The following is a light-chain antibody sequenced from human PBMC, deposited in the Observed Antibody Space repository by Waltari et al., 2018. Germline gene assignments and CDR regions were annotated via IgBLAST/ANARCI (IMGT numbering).Light chain of an antibody. Sequence: IQLTQSPSSLSASVGDKVTITCRASEGISTYLAWYQQQPGKAPKLLIYGASTLQSGVPSRFSGSGSGTDFTLTISSLQPGDFATYYCQHYSGFSSRTFGQGTKVDIK. CDR3: QHYSGFSSRT. V-gene: IGKV1-9*01. J-gene: IGKJ1*01. CDR2: GAS. CDR1: EGISTY.